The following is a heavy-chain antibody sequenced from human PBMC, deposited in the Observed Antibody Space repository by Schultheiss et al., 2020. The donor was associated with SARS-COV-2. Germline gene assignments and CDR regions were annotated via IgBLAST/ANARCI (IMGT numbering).Heavy chain of an antibody. D-gene: IGHD1-14*01. Sequence: GGSLRLSCAASGFTFSSYGMHWVRQAPGKGLEWVAVLWYDGRSEYYADSVKGRFTISRDNAKNTLYLQMNSLRAEDTAVYYCARGTDWGQGTLVTVSS. CDR1: GFTFSSYG. V-gene: IGHV3-33*01. CDR3: ARGTD. CDR2: LWYDGRSE. J-gene: IGHJ4*02.